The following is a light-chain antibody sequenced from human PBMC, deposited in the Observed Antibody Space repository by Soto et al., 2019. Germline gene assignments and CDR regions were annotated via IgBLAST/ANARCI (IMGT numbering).Light chain of an antibody. CDR1: QSVSSY. CDR2: AAS. Sequence: EIVLTQSPATVSLSPGERATLSCRASQSVSSYLAWYQQKPGQAPRLIIYAASNRATGIPARFSASGSGKDFTLTIISLEPEDFAVYYCQQRSNWCTFGGRTKLESK. J-gene: IGKJ4*01. CDR3: QQRSNWCT. V-gene: IGKV3-11*01.